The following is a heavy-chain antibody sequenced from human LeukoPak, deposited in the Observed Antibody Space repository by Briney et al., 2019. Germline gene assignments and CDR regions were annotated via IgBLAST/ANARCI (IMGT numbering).Heavy chain of an antibody. CDR2: IYTSGST. CDR3: AREGAAAGTGGGVDY. J-gene: IGHJ4*02. Sequence: SETLSLTCTVSGASISNYYWSWIRQPAGKGLEWIGRIYTSGSTNYNPSLKSRVTMSVDTSKNQFSLKLSSVTAADTAVYYCAREGAAAGTGGGVDYWGQGTLVTVSS. V-gene: IGHV4-4*07. CDR1: GASISNYY. D-gene: IGHD6-13*01.